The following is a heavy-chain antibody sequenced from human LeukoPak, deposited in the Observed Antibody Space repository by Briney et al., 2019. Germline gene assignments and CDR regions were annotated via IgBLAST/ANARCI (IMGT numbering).Heavy chain of an antibody. CDR3: ARASGDGYKDY. CDR2: ISSNGGST. V-gene: IGHV3-64*01. Sequence: GRSLRLSCAVSGFTFRTHGMHWVRQAPGKGLEYVSAISSNGGSTYYANSVKGRFTISRDNSKNTLYLQMGSLRAEDMAVYYCARASGDGYKDYWGQGTLVTVSS. J-gene: IGHJ4*02. CDR1: GFTFRTHG. D-gene: IGHD5-24*01.